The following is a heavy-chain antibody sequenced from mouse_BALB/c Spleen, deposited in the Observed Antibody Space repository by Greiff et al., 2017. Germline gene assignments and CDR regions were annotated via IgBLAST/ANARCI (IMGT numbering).Heavy chain of an antibody. V-gene: IGHV5-17*02. J-gene: IGHJ2*01. Sequence: EVQGVESGGGLVQPGGSRKLSCAASGFTFSSFGMHWVRQAPEKGLEWVAYISSGSSTIYYADTVKGRFTISRDNPKNTLFLQMTSLRSEDTAMYYCARPGTSYYFDYWGQGTTLTVSS. CDR2: ISSGSSTI. D-gene: IGHD4-1*01. CDR1: GFTFSSFG. CDR3: ARPGTSYYFDY.